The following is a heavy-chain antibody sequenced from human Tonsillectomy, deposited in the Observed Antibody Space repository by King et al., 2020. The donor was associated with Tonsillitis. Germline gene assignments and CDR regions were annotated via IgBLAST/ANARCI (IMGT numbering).Heavy chain of an antibody. D-gene: IGHD5-18*01. J-gene: IGHJ4*02. V-gene: IGHV3-74*01. Sequence: VQLVESGGGLVQPGGSLRLSCAASGLTFSSYWMHWVRQAPGKGLVWVSRINGDGSSTTYADSVKGRFTISRDNAKNTLYLQMNSLRAEDTALYYCAPTWLQLWPFDYWGQGTLVTVSS. CDR3: APTWLQLWPFDY. CDR2: INGDGSST. CDR1: GLTFSSYW.